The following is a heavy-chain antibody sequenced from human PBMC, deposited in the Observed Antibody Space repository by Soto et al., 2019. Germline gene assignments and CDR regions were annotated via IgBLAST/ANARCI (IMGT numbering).Heavy chain of an antibody. CDR1: GDSVSSSSSY. V-gene: IGHV4-39*01. J-gene: IGHJ4*02. CDR3: ARQGSSSWHYFDY. CDR2: IYYTGNT. D-gene: IGHD6-13*01. Sequence: SETLSLTCTVSGDSVSSSSSYWGWIRQPPGKGLEWIGSIYYTGNTFYNPSLKSPVTMSIDTSKNRLSLKLSSVTAADTAVYYCARQGSSSWHYFDYWGQGTLVTVS.